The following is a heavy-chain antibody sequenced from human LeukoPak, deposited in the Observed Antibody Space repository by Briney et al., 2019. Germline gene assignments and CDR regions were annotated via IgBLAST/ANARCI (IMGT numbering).Heavy chain of an antibody. CDR3: AKPFSSTSWDYMDV. CDR1: GFTFSSYA. Sequence: GGSLRLSCAASGFTFSSYAMSWVRQAPGKGLEWVSAISGSGGSTYYADSVRGRFTISRDNSKNTLYLQMNSLRAEDTAVYYCAKPFSSTSWDYMDVWGKGTTVTVSS. D-gene: IGHD2-2*01. V-gene: IGHV3-23*01. J-gene: IGHJ6*03. CDR2: ISGSGGST.